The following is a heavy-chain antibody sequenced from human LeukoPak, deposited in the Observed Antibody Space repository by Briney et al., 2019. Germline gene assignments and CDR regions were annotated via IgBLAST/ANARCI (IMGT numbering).Heavy chain of an antibody. D-gene: IGHD2-21*02. J-gene: IGHJ4*02. V-gene: IGHV3-7*01. CDR1: GFTFSSYG. CDR2: IKQDGSEK. CDR3: ARAAYCGGDCYWMLDY. Sequence: GGSLRLSCAASGFTFSSYGMSWVRQAPGKGLEWVANIKQDGSEKYYVDSVKGRFTISRDNAKNSLYLQMNSLRAEDTAVYYCARAAYCGGDCYWMLDYWGQGTLVTVSS.